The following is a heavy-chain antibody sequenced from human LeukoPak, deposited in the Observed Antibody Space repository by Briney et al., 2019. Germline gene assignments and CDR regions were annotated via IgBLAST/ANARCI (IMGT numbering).Heavy chain of an antibody. V-gene: IGHV4-30-4*01. CDR2: IYYSGST. Sequence: PSETLSLTCTVSGGXISSGDYYWSWIRQPPGKGLEWIGYIYYSGSTSYHYNPSLKSRVTISVDTSKNQLSLKLSSVTAADTAIYYCARDKAGGKGWFDPWGQGTLVTVSS. CDR3: ARDKAGGKGWFDP. D-gene: IGHD3-16*01. CDR1: GGXISSGDYY. J-gene: IGHJ5*02.